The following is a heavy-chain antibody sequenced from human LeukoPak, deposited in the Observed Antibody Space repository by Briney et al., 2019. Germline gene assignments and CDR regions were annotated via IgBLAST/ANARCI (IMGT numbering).Heavy chain of an antibody. CDR2: INHSGST. CDR3: ARGLGLRARGRVSMSAD. J-gene: IGHJ4*02. V-gene: IGHV4-34*01. Sequence: SETLSLTCAVYGGSFSGYYWSWIRQPPGKGLEWIGEINHSGSTNYNPSLKSRVTISVDTSKNQFSLKLSSVTAADTAVYYCARGLGLRARGRVSMSADWGQGTLVTVSS. D-gene: IGHD5/OR15-5a*01. CDR1: GGSFSGYY.